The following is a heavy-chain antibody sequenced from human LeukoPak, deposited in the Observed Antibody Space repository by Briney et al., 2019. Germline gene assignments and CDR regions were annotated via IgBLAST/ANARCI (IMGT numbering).Heavy chain of an antibody. CDR3: ARPFYFDSIDI. CDR1: GFTFSSSF. CDR2: INPGNIT. V-gene: IGHV3-74*01. J-gene: IGHJ4*02. D-gene: IGHD3-22*01. Sequence: PGGSLRLSCVASGFTFSSSFMDWVRQVPGKGLAWVSRINPGNITTYADSVRGRFTISRDNAKHTLEPQMNSLKAEDTAVYYCARPFYFDSIDIWGQGTLVTVSS.